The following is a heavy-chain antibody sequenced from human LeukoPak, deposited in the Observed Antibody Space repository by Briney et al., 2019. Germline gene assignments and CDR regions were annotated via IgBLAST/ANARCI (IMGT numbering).Heavy chain of an antibody. Sequence: GGSLRLSCSASGFTFSSYAMHWVRQAPGKGLEYVSAISSNGGSTYYADSVKGRFTISRDNSKNTLYPQMSSLRAEDTAVYYCVKDLGMVRGVKQTDYWGQGTLVTVSS. CDR1: GFTFSSYA. J-gene: IGHJ4*02. D-gene: IGHD3-10*01. CDR3: VKDLGMVRGVKQTDY. CDR2: ISSNGGST. V-gene: IGHV3-64D*06.